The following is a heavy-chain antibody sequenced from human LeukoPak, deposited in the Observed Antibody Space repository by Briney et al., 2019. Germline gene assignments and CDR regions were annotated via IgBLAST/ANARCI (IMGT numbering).Heavy chain of an antibody. D-gene: IGHD3-3*01. CDR3: ARAPSYDFWSGYYIDY. CDR1: GGSFSGYY. J-gene: IGHJ4*02. V-gene: IGHV4-30-4*08. CDR2: IYYSGST. Sequence: SETLSLTCAVYGGSFSGYYWSWIRQPPGKGLEWIGYIYYSGSTYYNPSLKSRVTISVDTSKNQFSLKLSSVTAADTAVYYCARAPSYDFWSGYYIDYWAREPWSPSPQ.